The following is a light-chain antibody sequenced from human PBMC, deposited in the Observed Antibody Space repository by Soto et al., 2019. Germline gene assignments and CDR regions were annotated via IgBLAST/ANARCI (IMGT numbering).Light chain of an antibody. CDR3: QQYDKSPWT. CDR2: GAS. V-gene: IGKV3-20*01. J-gene: IGKJ1*01. CDR1: QSISSN. Sequence: EIVMTQSPATLSVSPWDRATLACVASQSISSNLAWYQQKPGQAPRLLIYGASSRATGIPDRFSGSGSGTDFTLTISGLEPEDFAVYYCQQYDKSPWTFGQGTKVDIK.